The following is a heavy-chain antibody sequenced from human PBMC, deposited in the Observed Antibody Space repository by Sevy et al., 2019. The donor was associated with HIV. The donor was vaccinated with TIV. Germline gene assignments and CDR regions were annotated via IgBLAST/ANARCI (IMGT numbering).Heavy chain of an antibody. D-gene: IGHD5-18*01. V-gene: IGHV3-7*01. CDR1: GFTFSDSW. CDR3: ARDRAYSALDY. J-gene: IGHJ4*02. CDR2: INEDGSGL. Sequence: GGSLRLSCVASGFTFSDSWMTWVRQAPGKGLGRIAFINEDGSGLGYVDSVRGRFTISRENTKNSLYLQMNSLRAEDTAVYFCARDRAYSALDYWGQGTLVTVSS.